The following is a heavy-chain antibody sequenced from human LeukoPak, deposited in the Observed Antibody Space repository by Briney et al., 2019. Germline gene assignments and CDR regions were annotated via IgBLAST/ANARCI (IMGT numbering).Heavy chain of an antibody. Sequence: GGSLRLSCAASGFTFSSYEMNWVRQAPGKGLEWVSYISSSGSTIYYADSVKGRFTISRDNAKNSLYLQMNSLRAEDTAVYYCAREVGASSGSYYNLGNHWGQGTLVTVSS. D-gene: IGHD3-10*01. J-gene: IGHJ5*02. CDR2: ISSSGSTI. V-gene: IGHV3-48*03. CDR1: GFTFSSYE. CDR3: AREVGASSGSYYNLGNH.